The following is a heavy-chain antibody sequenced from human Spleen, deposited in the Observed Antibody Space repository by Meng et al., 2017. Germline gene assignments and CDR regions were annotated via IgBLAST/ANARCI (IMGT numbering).Heavy chain of an antibody. CDR2: VYYSGST. V-gene: IGHV4-39*07. Sequence: SETLSLTCAVSGGSISSTTYYWGWIRQPPGKGLEWIGSVYYSGSTYYNPSLKSRLTISLDTSKNQFSLKLSSVTAADTAVYYCARSKSRMDVWGQGTTVTVSS. J-gene: IGHJ6*02. CDR3: ARSKSRMDV. CDR1: GGSISSTTYY.